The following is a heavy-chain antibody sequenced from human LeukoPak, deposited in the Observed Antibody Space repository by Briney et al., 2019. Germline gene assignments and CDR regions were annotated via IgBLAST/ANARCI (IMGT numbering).Heavy chain of an antibody. CDR2: IIPILGIA. CDR1: GGTFSSYA. Sequence: GSSVKVSCKASGGTFSSYAISWVRQAPGQGLEWMGRIIPILGIANYAQKFQGRVTITADKSTSTAYMELSSLRSEDTAVYYCARGPGSYNYAAYWGQGTLVTVSS. D-gene: IGHD3-10*01. J-gene: IGHJ4*02. V-gene: IGHV1-69*04. CDR3: ARGPGSYNYAAY.